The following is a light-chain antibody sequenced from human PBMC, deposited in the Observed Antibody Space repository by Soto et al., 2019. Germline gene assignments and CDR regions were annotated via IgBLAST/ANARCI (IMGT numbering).Light chain of an antibody. Sequence: DIQLTQSPSFLSASVGDTVTITCRASQGISTYLAWYQQKPEKAPKLLIYTASTLQSGVPSRFSGSGSGTDFTLTISNLQPEDFATSYSLQVKSYPRTFGQGTKVEIK. V-gene: IGKV1-9*01. J-gene: IGKJ1*01. CDR2: TAS. CDR3: LQVKSYPRT. CDR1: QGISTY.